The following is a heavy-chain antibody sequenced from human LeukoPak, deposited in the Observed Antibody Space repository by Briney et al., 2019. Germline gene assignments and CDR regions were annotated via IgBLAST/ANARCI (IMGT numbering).Heavy chain of an antibody. V-gene: IGHV3-53*05. Sequence: TGGSLRLSCAASGFTVSTNYMSWVRQAPGKGLEWVSLIYSGGTTFYADSVKGRFTISRDNSKNTLDLQMNSLRAEDTAVYYCARETVTNHDAFDIWGQGAMVTVSS. J-gene: IGHJ3*02. CDR3: ARETVTNHDAFDI. CDR2: IYSGGTT. CDR1: GFTVSTNY. D-gene: IGHD4-11*01.